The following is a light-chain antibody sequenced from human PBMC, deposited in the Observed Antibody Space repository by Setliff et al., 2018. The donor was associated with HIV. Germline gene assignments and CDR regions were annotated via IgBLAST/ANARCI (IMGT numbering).Light chain of an antibody. V-gene: IGLV2-14*03. CDR1: SSDVGAFDF. J-gene: IGLJ1*01. CDR3: TSYANSDAFI. Sequence: QSVLTQPASVSGSPGQSITVSCTGTSSDVGAFDFVSWYRQHPGKAPELMIYDVTNRPSGVSNRFSGSKSGNTASLTISGLQAKDEADYYCTSYANSDAFIFGTGTKVTVL. CDR2: DVT.